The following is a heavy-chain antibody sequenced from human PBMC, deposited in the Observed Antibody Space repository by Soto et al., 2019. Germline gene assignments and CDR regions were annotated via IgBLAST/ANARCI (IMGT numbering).Heavy chain of an antibody. J-gene: IGHJ6*02. Sequence: QVQLVQSGAEVKKPGASVKVSCKASGYTFTSYGISWVRQAPGQGLEWMGWISAYNGNTNYAQKLQGRVTMTKDTPTRKAYMEVRGVRSDDTAVYYCAGDRGAYGMDGGGRGPTVTVSS. CDR3: AGDRGAYGMDG. CDR1: GYTFTSYG. CDR2: ISAYNGNT. V-gene: IGHV1-18*01.